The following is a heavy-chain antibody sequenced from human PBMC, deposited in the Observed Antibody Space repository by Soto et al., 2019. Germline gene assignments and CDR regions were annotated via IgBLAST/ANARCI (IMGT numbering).Heavy chain of an antibody. V-gene: IGHV3-21*01. CDR3: AKDSGTYYGSDTLPGDPWFDP. CDR2: ISSPGSSI. J-gene: IGHJ5*02. D-gene: IGHD3-10*01. Sequence: PGGSLRLSCAASGFAFTSYSLNWVRQAPGKGLEWISSISSPGSSIDYADSVKGRFTISRDDAKNSLFLQMNSLRAEDTAVYYCAKDSGTYYGSDTLPGDPWFDPWGQGTLVTVSS. CDR1: GFAFTSYS.